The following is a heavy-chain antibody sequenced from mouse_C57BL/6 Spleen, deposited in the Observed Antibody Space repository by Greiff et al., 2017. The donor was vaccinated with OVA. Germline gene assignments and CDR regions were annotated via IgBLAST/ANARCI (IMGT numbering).Heavy chain of an antibody. CDR3: AREEELRYVDY. J-gene: IGHJ2*01. Sequence: VQLKESGGGLVKPGGSLKLSCAASGFTFSSYAMSWVRQTPEKRLEWVATISDGGSYTYYPDNVKGRFTISRDNAKNNLYLQMSHLKSEDTAMYYCAREEELRYVDYWGQGTTLTVSS. D-gene: IGHD1-1*01. CDR2: ISDGGSYT. V-gene: IGHV5-4*01. CDR1: GFTFSSYA.